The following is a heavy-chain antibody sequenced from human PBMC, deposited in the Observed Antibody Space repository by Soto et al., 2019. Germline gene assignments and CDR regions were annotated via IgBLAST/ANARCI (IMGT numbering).Heavy chain of an antibody. CDR3: TTEESDDTGDAPPAVLPFDY. Sequence: GGSLRLSCAASGFTFSNAWMSWVRQAPGKGLEWVGRIKSKTDGGTTDYAAPVKGRFTISRDDSKNTLYLQMNSLKTEDTAVYYCTTEESDDTGDAPPAVLPFDYWGQGTLVTVSS. J-gene: IGHJ4*02. CDR1: GFTFSNAW. CDR2: IKSKTDGGTT. V-gene: IGHV3-15*01. D-gene: IGHD7-27*01.